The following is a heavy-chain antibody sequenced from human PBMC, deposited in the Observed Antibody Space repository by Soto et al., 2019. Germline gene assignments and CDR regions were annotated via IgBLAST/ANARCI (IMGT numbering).Heavy chain of an antibody. Sequence: PGESLKISCQGSGYSFTSYWISWVRQMPGKGLEWMGRIDPSDSYTNYSPSFQGHVTISADKSISTAYLQWSSLKASDTAMYYCARHGGDFWSGYRIYYYYGMDVWGQGTTVTVSS. V-gene: IGHV5-10-1*01. J-gene: IGHJ6*02. D-gene: IGHD3-3*01. CDR1: GYSFTSYW. CDR3: ARHGGDFWSGYRIYYYYGMDV. CDR2: IDPSDSYT.